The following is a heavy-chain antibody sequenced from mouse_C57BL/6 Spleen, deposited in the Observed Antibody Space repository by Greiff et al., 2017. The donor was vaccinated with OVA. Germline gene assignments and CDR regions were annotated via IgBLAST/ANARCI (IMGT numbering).Heavy chain of an antibody. CDR2: INPYNGGT. Sequence: EVQLQQSGPVLVKPGASVKMSCKASGYTFTDYYMNWVKQSHGKSLEWIGVINPYNGGTSYNQKFKGKATLTVDKSSSTAYMELNSLTSEDSAVYYCARGYYGSSYVDYWGQGTTLTVSS. J-gene: IGHJ2*01. CDR1: GYTFTDYY. D-gene: IGHD1-1*01. CDR3: ARGYYGSSYVDY. V-gene: IGHV1-19*01.